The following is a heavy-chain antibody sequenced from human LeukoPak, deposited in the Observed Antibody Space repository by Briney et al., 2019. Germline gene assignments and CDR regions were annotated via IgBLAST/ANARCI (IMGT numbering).Heavy chain of an antibody. Sequence: PSETLSLTCTVSGGSISSSRYYWGWIRQPPGKGLEWIGNIYYSGSTYYNPSLKSRVTISVDTSKNQFSLKLSSVTAADTAVYYCARGNDISDAFDIWGQGTMVTVSS. CDR1: GGSISSSRYY. CDR2: IYYSGST. D-gene: IGHD3-9*01. V-gene: IGHV4-39*07. CDR3: ARGNDISDAFDI. J-gene: IGHJ3*02.